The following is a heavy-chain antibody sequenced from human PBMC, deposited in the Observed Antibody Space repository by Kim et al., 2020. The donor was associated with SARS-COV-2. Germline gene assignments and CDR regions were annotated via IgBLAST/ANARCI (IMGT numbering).Heavy chain of an antibody. D-gene: IGHD3-10*01. CDR1: GYTFTSYG. J-gene: IGHJ6*02. CDR2: ISAYNGNT. CDR3: ARDPGGVWFGELSSYGMDV. Sequence: ASVKVSCKASGYTFTSYGISWVRQAPGQGLEWMGWISAYNGNTNYAQKLQGRVTMTTDTSTSTAYMELRSLRSDDTAVYYCARDPGGVWFGELSSYGMDVWGQGTTVTVSS. V-gene: IGHV1-18*04.